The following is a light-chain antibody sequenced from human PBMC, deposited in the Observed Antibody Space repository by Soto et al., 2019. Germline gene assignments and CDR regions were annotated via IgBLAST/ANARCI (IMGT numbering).Light chain of an antibody. V-gene: IGLV2-14*03. CDR2: DVY. CDR1: SSDVGAYDY. CDR3: GSFTTSSSVI. J-gene: IGLJ2*01. Sequence: QSVLTQPASASGSPGQSIAISCTGTSSDVGAYDYVSWYQQHPGKAPKVIIFDVYNRPSGVPNRFSGSKSGNTASLTISGLQAEDEADYYCGSFTTSSSVIFGGGTKLTVL.